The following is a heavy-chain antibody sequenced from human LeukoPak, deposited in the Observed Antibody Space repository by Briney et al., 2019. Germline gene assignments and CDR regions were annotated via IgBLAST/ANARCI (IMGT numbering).Heavy chain of an antibody. CDR2: ISWNSGSI. CDR1: GFTFDDYA. CDR3: ARDTPLDY. Sequence: PGRSLRLPCAASGFTFDDYAMHWVRQAPGKGLEWVSGISWNSGSIGYADSVKGRFTISRDNAKNSLYLQMNSLRAEDMALYYCARDTPLDYWGQGTLVTVSS. V-gene: IGHV3-9*03. J-gene: IGHJ4*02.